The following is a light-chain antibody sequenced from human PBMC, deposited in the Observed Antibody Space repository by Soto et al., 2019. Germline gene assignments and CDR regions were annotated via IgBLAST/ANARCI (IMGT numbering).Light chain of an antibody. Sequence: QSVLTQPPSVSAAPGQKVTLSCSGSSSNIGNNYVSWYQQLPGTAPKLLIYDNNKRPSGIPDRFSGSKSGTSATLGITGLQTGEEADYYCGTWDSSLSASYVFGTGTKVTVL. CDR2: DNN. CDR1: SSNIGNNY. CDR3: GTWDSSLSASYV. V-gene: IGLV1-51*01. J-gene: IGLJ1*01.